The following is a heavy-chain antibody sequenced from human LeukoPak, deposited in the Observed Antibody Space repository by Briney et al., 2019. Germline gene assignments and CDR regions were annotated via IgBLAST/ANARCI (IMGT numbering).Heavy chain of an antibody. Sequence: SETLSLTCTVSGGSISSSSYYWGWIRQPPGKGLEWIGSIYYSGSTYYNPSLKSRVTISVDTSKNQFSLKLSSVTAADTAVYYCASGYSSGWYSLGRTLKFDYWGQGTLVTVSS. CDR3: ASGYSSGWYSLGRTLKFDY. D-gene: IGHD6-19*01. J-gene: IGHJ4*02. CDR2: IYYSGST. CDR1: GGSISSSSYY. V-gene: IGHV4-39*07.